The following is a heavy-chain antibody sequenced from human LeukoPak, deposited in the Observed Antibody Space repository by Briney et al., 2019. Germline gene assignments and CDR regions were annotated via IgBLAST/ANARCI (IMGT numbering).Heavy chain of an antibody. CDR3: AKGGYTSHYDY. CDR2: IRATAGTT. D-gene: IGHD6-19*01. CDR1: GFTFSSYA. Sequence: GGSLRLSCAVSGFTFSSYAMTWVRQAPGKGLQWMSTIRATAGTTYYADSVKGRFTISRDNSKNTVFLQMNSLRAEDTAVYYCAKGGYTSHYDYWGQGTLVTVSS. J-gene: IGHJ4*02. V-gene: IGHV3-23*01.